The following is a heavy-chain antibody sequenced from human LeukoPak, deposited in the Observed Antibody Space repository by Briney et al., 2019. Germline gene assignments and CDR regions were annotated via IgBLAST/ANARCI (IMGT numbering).Heavy chain of an antibody. CDR2: ISSSGNTI. CDR1: GFTFSSTW. D-gene: IGHD5-18*01. V-gene: IGHV3-48*04. CDR3: ARQERGYSYDY. Sequence: SGGSLRLSCAASGFTFSSTWMSWVRQAPGKGLEWVSYISSSGNTIYYADSVKGRFTISRDNAKNSLYLQMNSLRAEDTAVYYCARQERGYSYDYWGQGTLVTVSS. J-gene: IGHJ4*02.